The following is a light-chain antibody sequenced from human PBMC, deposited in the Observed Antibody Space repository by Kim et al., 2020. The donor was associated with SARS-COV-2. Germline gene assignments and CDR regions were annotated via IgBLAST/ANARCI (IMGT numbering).Light chain of an antibody. J-gene: IGLJ3*02. CDR1: KLGDKY. CDR3: QAWDSSTAV. V-gene: IGLV3-1*01. CDR2: QDS. Sequence: SYELTQPPSVSVSPGQTASITCSGDKLGDKYACWYQQKPGQSPVVVIYQDSKRPSGIPERFSGSISGNTATLTISGTQAMDEADYYCQAWDSSTAVFGGG.